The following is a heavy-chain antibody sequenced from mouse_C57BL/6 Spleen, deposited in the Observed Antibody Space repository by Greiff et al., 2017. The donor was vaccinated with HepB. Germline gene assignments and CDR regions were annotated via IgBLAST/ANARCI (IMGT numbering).Heavy chain of an antibody. CDR3: AVAGTGYAMDY. J-gene: IGHJ4*01. D-gene: IGHD3-3*01. CDR2: ISSGSSTI. V-gene: IGHV5-17*01. CDR1: GFTFSDYG. Sequence: EVKLVESGGGLVKPGGSLKLSCAASGFTFSDYGMHWVRQAPEKGLEWVAYISSGSSTIYYADTVKGRFTISRDNAKNTLFLQMTSLRSEDTAMYYCAVAGTGYAMDYWGQGTSVTVSS.